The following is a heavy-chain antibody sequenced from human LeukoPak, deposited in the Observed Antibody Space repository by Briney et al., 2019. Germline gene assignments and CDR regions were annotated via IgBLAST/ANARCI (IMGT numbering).Heavy chain of an antibody. CDR2: IYPSGDST. V-gene: IGHV3-23*01. J-gene: IGHJ4*02. CDR1: GFTFSTYS. Sequence: GGSLRLSCAASGFTFSTYSMTWVRQGPGKGLEWVSSIYPSGDSTFYADSVKGRFTISRDNSKNTLYLQMSSLRTEDTAIYYCAKDVVPDSGWNLDYWGQGTLVTVSS. D-gene: IGHD6-19*01. CDR3: AKDVVPDSGWNLDY.